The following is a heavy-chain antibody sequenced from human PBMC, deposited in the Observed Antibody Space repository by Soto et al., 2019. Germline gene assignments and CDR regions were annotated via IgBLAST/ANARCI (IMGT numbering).Heavy chain of an antibody. D-gene: IGHD1-1*01. J-gene: IGHJ5*01. V-gene: IGHV4-4*07. CDR2: IYATGTT. CDR3: VRDGTKTLRDWFDP. Sequence: SETLSLTCTVSGASISGFYWSWIRKSAGKGLEWIGRIYATGTTDYNPSLKSRVMMSVDTSKKQFSLKLRSVTAADTAVYYCVRDGTKTLRDWFDPWGQGTTVTVSS. CDR1: GASISGFY.